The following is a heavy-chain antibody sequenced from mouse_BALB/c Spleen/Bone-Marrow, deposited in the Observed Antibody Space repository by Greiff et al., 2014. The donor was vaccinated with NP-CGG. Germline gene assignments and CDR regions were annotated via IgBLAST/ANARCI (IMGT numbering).Heavy chain of an antibody. Sequence: QVQLQQSGAELAKPGASVKMSCKASGYTFTSYWMHWVKQRPGQGLEWIGYINPSTGYTEYNQKFKDKATLTADKSSSTAYMQLSNLTSEDSAVYYSARPPYYYGSSYDAMDYWGQGTSVTVSS. D-gene: IGHD1-1*01. J-gene: IGHJ4*01. CDR3: ARPPYYYGSSYDAMDY. V-gene: IGHV1-7*01. CDR1: GYTFTSYW. CDR2: INPSTGYT.